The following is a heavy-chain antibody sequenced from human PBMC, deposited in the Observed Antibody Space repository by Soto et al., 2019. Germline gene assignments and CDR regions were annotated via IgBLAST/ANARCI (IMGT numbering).Heavy chain of an antibody. Sequence: ASVKVSCKASGYTFTSYAMHWVRQAPGQRLEWMGWINAGNGNTKYSQKFQGRVTITRDTSASTAYMELSSLRSEDTAVYYCARDEAPMATGTYYYYGMDVWGQGTTVTVSS. V-gene: IGHV1-3*01. CDR2: INAGNGNT. J-gene: IGHJ6*02. CDR3: ARDEAPMATGTYYYYGMDV. CDR1: GYTFTSYA. D-gene: IGHD5-12*01.